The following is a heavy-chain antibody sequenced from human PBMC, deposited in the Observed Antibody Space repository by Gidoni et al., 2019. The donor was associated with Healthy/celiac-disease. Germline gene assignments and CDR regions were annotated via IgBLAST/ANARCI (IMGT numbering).Heavy chain of an antibody. J-gene: IGHJ4*02. CDR3: ARDDLPAHYYGSGSYYRD. V-gene: IGHV3-74*01. CDR2: INSDGSST. Sequence: EVQLVESGGGLVQPGGSLRLSCAASGFTFSSYWMHWVRQAPGKGLVWVSRINSDGSSTSYADSVKGRFTISRDNAKNTLYLQMNSLRAEDTAVYYCARDDLPAHYYGSGSYYRDWGQGTLVTVSS. CDR1: GFTFSSYW. D-gene: IGHD3-10*01.